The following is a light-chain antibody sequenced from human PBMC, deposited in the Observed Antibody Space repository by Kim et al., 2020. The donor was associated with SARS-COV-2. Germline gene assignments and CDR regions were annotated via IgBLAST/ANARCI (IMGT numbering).Light chain of an antibody. CDR3: AAWDDSLSGHVV. J-gene: IGLJ2*01. CDR2: RNN. Sequence: QSVLTQPPSASGTPGQRVTISCSGSSSNIGSNYVYWYQQLPVTAPKLLIYRNNQRPSGVPDRFSGSKSGTSASLAISGLRSEDEADYYCAAWDDSLSGHVVFGGGTQLTVL. V-gene: IGLV1-47*01. CDR1: SSNIGSNY.